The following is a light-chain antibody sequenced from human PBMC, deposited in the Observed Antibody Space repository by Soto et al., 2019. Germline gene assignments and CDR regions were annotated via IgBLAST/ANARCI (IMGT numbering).Light chain of an antibody. V-gene: IGLV9-49*01. J-gene: IGLJ3*02. CDR3: GADHGSGSNFVL. CDR1: SGYSNYK. Sequence: QPVLTQPPSASASLGASVTLTCTLSSGYSNYKVDWYQQRPGKGPRFVMRVGTGGFVGSKGDGLPDRFSVLGSGLNRYLTIQNIQDEDESDYHCGADHGSGSNFVLFGGGTQLTVL. CDR2: VGTGGFVG.